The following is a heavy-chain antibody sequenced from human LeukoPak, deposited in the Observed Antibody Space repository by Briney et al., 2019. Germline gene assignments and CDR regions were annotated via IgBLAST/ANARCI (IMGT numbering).Heavy chain of an antibody. J-gene: IGHJ4*02. CDR1: GGSVRDNY. CDR2: IHHSGST. V-gene: IGHV4-34*01. D-gene: IGHD3-10*01. CDR3: SRDPRGFGTLG. Sequence: SETLSLTCAVYGGSVRDNYWSWIRQPPGKGLEWIGEIHHSGSTKYNPSLKSRVTISLDPSNNPFSLKFNSITAADTAVYYCSRDPRGFGTLGWGQGTLVTVSS.